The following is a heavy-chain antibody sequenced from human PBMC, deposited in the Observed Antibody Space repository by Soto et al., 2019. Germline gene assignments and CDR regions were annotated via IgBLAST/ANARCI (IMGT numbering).Heavy chain of an antibody. V-gene: IGHV4-30-4*01. D-gene: IGHD3-3*01. Sequence: QVHLQESGPGLVKPSQTLSLTCTVSGGFVNSVNNYWSWIRQPPGKGLEWLGYIFYTGSTYYNPSLTSGITTSIDTSKNRFSLKLTSVTAADTAVYSWARVPFSSFGVADPPVGWFAPWGQGTLVTVSS. CDR1: GGFVNSVNNY. CDR2: IFYTGST. J-gene: IGHJ5*02. CDR3: ARVPFSSFGVADPPVGWFAP.